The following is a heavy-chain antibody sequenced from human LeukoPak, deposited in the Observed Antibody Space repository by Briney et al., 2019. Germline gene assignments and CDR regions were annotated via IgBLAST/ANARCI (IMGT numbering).Heavy chain of an antibody. Sequence: GGSLRLSCAASGFTVSSNYMSWVRQAPGEGLEWVSVIYSGGSTYYADSVKGRFTISRDNSKNTLYLQMNSLRAEDTAVYYCARSLIGDDTAMGDYWGQGTLVIVSS. CDR1: GFTVSSNY. J-gene: IGHJ4*02. CDR2: IYSGGST. D-gene: IGHD5-18*01. V-gene: IGHV3-66*01. CDR3: ARSLIGDDTAMGDY.